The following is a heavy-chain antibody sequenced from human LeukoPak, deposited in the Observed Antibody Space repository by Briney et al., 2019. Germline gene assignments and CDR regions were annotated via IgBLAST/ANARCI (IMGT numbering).Heavy chain of an antibody. CDR1: GGSINGHY. D-gene: IGHD6-13*01. CDR3: ATRPAGSTWYGVFDY. CDR2: VFNGGST. J-gene: IGHJ4*02. Sequence: SETLSLTCTVSGGSINGHYRSWIRQPPGKGLEWIGYVFNGGSTNYNPSLKSRVTMSVDTSRDQFSLRLTSVTAADTAIYYCATRPAGSTWYGVFDYWSQGTLVTVSS. V-gene: IGHV4-59*11.